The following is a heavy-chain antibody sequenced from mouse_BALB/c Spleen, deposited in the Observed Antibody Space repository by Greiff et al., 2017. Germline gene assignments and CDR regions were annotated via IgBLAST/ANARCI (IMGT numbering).Heavy chain of an antibody. D-gene: IGHD2-10*02. V-gene: IGHV1S53*02. CDR2: ISPGNGDI. CDR1: GYTFTDHA. CDR3: ERDPYGNYDT. J-gene: IGHJ2*01. Sequence: QVQLQQPGAELVKPGASVKISCKASGYTFTDHAIHWVKQKPEQGLEWIGYISPGNGDIKYNEKFKGKATLTADKSSSTAYMQLNSLTSEDSAVYICERDPYGNYDTWGEGATRTVSS.